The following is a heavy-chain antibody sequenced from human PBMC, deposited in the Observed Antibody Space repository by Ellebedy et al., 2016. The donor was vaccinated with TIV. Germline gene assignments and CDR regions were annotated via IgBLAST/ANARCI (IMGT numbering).Heavy chain of an antibody. CDR1: GYSFTSYW. V-gene: IGHV5-51*01. CDR3: ARSAYYYDSSGYGSPTAFNP. Sequence: GESLKISXKGSGYSFTSYWIGWVRQMPGKGLEWMGIIYPGDSDTRYSPSFQGQVTISADKSISTAYLQWSSLKASDTAMYYCARSAYYYDSSGYGSPTAFNPWGQGTLVTVSS. D-gene: IGHD3-22*01. CDR2: IYPGDSDT. J-gene: IGHJ5*02.